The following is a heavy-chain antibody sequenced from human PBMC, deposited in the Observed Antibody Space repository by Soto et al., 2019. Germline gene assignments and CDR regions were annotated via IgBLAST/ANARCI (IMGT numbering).Heavy chain of an antibody. D-gene: IGHD3-10*01. CDR2: IYYSGST. V-gene: IGHV4-59*01. Sequence: SETLSLTCTVSGGSISSYYWSWIRQPPGKGLEWIGYIYYSGSTNYNPSLKSRVTISVDTSKNQFSLKLSSVTAADTAVYYCARLGKAEVRGVMSGGFDPWGQGTLVTVSS. J-gene: IGHJ5*02. CDR3: ARLGKAEVRGVMSGGFDP. CDR1: GGSISSYY.